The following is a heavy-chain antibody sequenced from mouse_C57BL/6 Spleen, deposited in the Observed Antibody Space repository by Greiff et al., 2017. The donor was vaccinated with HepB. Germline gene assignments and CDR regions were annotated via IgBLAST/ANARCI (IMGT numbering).Heavy chain of an antibody. V-gene: IGHV5-9*01. Sequence: EVQLVESGGGLVKPGGSLKLSCAASGFTFSSYTMSWVRQTPEKRLEWVATISGGGGNTYYPDSVKGRFTISRDNAKNNLYLQISSLRSEDTALYDCARTEVYSNYGDYDAMDYWGQGTSVTVSS. CDR2: ISGGGGNT. J-gene: IGHJ4*01. D-gene: IGHD2-5*01. CDR3: ARTEVYSNYGDYDAMDY. CDR1: GFTFSSYT.